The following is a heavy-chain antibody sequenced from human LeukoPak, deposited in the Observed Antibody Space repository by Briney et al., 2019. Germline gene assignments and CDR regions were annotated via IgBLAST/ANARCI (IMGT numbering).Heavy chain of an antibody. V-gene: IGHV3-30*01. J-gene: IGHJ5*02. CDR2: ISYDGSNK. CDR3: AREGPGFDP. CDR1: GFTFSSYA. D-gene: IGHD1-14*01. Sequence: GGSLRLSCAASGFTFSSYAMHWVRQAPGKGLEWVAVISYDGSNKYYAGSVKGRFTISRDNSKNTLYLQMNSLRAEDTAVYYCAREGPGFDPWGQGTLVTVSS.